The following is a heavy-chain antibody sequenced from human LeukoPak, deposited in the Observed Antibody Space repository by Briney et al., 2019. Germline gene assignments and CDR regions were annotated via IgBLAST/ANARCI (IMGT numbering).Heavy chain of an antibody. Sequence: SETLSLTCTVSGGSISSYYWSWIRQPPGKGLEWIGYIYYSGSTNYNPSLKSRVTISVDTSKNQFSLKLSSVTAADTAVYYCARAEPFPGGWFDPWGQGTLVTVSS. J-gene: IGHJ5*02. CDR3: ARAEPFPGGWFDP. D-gene: IGHD1-14*01. CDR1: GGSISSYY. V-gene: IGHV4-59*01. CDR2: IYYSGST.